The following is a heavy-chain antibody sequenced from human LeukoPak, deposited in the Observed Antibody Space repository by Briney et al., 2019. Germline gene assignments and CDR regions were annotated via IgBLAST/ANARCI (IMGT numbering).Heavy chain of an antibody. CDR2: LSYSGST. CDR3: ARVLAAAAHFDY. CDR1: GGSVSNNNYY. D-gene: IGHD6-13*01. Sequence: SETLSLTCTVSGGSVSNNNYYWGWIRQPPGKRLEWIGSLSYSGSTYYNPSLKSRVTISVDTSKNQFSLKVSSVTAADTAVYYCARVLAAAAHFDYWGQGTLVTVSS. V-gene: IGHV4-39*01. J-gene: IGHJ4*02.